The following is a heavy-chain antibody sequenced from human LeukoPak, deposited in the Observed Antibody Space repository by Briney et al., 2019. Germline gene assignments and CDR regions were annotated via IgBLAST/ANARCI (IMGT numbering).Heavy chain of an antibody. V-gene: IGHV5-51*01. D-gene: IGHD5-18*01. J-gene: IGHJ4*02. CDR1: GYSFTSYW. Sequence: GESLQISCKASGYSFTSYWIGWVRQMPGKGLEWMGIIDPSDSETRYTPSFQGQVTISVDKSLTTADLQWNSLKASDTAMYYCARQTAMGRSGDYWGQGTLVTVTS. CDR3: ARQTAMGRSGDY. CDR2: IDPSDSET.